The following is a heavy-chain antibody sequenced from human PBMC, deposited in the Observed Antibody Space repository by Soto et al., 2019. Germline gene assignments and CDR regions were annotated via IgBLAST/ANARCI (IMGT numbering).Heavy chain of an antibody. Sequence: GGSLRLSCVGSGFIFSTYNMNWVRQAPGKGLEWVSYISGRTNTIYYADSVKGRFTISRDNAKNSLFLQMSSLSDDDTAVYYCARQRDAFGLDVWGQGTTVTVSS. CDR3: ARQRDAFGLDV. J-gene: IGHJ6*02. CDR1: GFIFSTYN. CDR2: ISGRTNTI. V-gene: IGHV3-48*02.